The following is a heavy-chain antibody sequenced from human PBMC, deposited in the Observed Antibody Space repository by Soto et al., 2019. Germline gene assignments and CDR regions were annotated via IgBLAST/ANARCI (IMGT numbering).Heavy chain of an antibody. CDR2: ISSSSSYI. D-gene: IGHD2-2*01. CDR3: ARTRHIVVVPAAENWFDP. CDR1: GFTFSSYS. J-gene: IGHJ5*02. V-gene: IGHV3-21*01. Sequence: GGSLRLSCAASGFTFSSYSMNWVRQAPGKGLEWVSSISSSSSYIYYADSVKGRFTISRDNAKNSLYLQMNSLRAEDTAVYYCARTRHIVVVPAAENWFDPWGQGTLVTVSS.